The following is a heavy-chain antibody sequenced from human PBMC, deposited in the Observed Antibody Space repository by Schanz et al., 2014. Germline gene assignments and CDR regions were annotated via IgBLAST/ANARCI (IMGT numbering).Heavy chain of an antibody. CDR1: GGSFSGYY. D-gene: IGHD3-10*01. Sequence: QVQLQQWGAGLLKPSETLSLTCAVYGGSFSGYYWSWIRQPPGKGLGWIREINHSGSTNYNPSLKSRVTISVETSKTQFSLKLSSVTAADTAVYYCARGRIFYYKGPCFDYWGQGTLVTVSS. V-gene: IGHV4-34*01. CDR2: INHSGST. J-gene: IGHJ4*02. CDR3: ARGRIFYYKGPCFDY.